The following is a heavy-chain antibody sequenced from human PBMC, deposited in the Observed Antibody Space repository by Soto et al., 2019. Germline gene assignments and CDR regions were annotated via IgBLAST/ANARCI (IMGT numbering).Heavy chain of an antibody. CDR3: AKGDSSAATRYFHX. J-gene: IGHJ4*02. D-gene: IGHD3-22*01. CDR1: GFTFSSCA. V-gene: IGHV3-23*01. CDR2: ISSSGAST. Sequence: GGSLRLSCAASGFTFSSCAMSWVRQAPGKGLEGVSAISSSGASTYYAYTVKVRFTISRDNSKNTLYLQMNSMRAEETAVYYCAKGDSSAATRYFHXWGQGTRFTVSX.